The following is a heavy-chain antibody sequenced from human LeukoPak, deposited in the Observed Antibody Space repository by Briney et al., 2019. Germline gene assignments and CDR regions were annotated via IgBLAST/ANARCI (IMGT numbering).Heavy chain of an antibody. D-gene: IGHD1-26*01. J-gene: IGHJ4*02. V-gene: IGHV3-33*03. CDR2: FWFDGSNS. Sequence: GGSLRLSCAASGFSFSHYGMHWVRQAPGKGLAWVAVFWFDGSNSYYADSVKGRFTISRDESKNTLYLQMSSLRAEDTAVYYCAKDVGRGWDYFDSWGQGSLVTVSS. CDR1: GFSFSHYG. CDR3: AKDVGRGWDYFDS.